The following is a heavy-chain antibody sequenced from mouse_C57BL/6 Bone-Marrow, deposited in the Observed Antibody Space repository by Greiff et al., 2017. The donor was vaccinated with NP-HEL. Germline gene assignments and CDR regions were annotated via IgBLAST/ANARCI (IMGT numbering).Heavy chain of an antibody. J-gene: IGHJ2*01. V-gene: IGHV5-4*03. Sequence: EVKLVESGGGLVKPGGSLKLSCAASGFTFSSYAMSWVRQTPEKRLEWVATISDGGSYTYYPDNVKGRFTISRDNAKNNLYLQMSHLKSEDTAMYYCARGPYGSSFDYWGQGTTLTVSS. CDR1: GFTFSSYA. CDR3: ARGPYGSSFDY. CDR2: ISDGGSYT. D-gene: IGHD1-1*01.